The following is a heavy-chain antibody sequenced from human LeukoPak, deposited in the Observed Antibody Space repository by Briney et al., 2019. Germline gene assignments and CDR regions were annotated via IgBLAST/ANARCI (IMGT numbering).Heavy chain of an antibody. V-gene: IGHV4-39*01. Sequence: SETLSLTCTVSGASISTRSNYWGWIRQPPGKGMEWIGSIHYSGSTYFNPSLQSRVTLSVDTSNSQFFLKLNSVTAADTAVYYCVRDYGDYARQYYYGMDVWGQGTTVTVSS. D-gene: IGHD4-17*01. CDR2: IHYSGST. CDR3: VRDYGDYARQYYYGMDV. CDR1: GASISTRSNY. J-gene: IGHJ6*02.